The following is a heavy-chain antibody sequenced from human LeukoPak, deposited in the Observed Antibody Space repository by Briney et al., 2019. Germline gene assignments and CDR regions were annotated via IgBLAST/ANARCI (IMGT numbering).Heavy chain of an antibody. CDR3: ARDFGFSPSSGYSFDY. CDR1: GFTFSRYG. V-gene: IGHV3-33*01. J-gene: IGHJ4*02. Sequence: GGSLRLSCAASGFTFSRYGMHWVRQAPGKGLEWVAVIWYDGSNRQYVDSVKGRFTISRDNSKDTLYLQMNSLRADDTAVYYCARDFGFSPSSGYSFDYWGQRTLVTVSS. CDR2: IWYDGSNR. D-gene: IGHD3-22*01.